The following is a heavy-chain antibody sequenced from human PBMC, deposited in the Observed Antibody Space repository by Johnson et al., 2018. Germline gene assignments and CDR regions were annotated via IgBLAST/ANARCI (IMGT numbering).Heavy chain of an antibody. CDR3: ARAARTQYYYYGMDV. CDR1: GFFFTNYG. J-gene: IGHJ6*02. D-gene: IGHD6-6*01. V-gene: IGHV3-33*01. CDR2: IWFDGSNK. Sequence: VQLQESGGGVVQPGRSLRLSCAASGFFFTNYGMHWVRLAPGKGLEWVASIWFDGSNKYYADSGKGRFTISRDNSKNTLYLQINSLRAEDTAVFYCARAARTQYYYYGMDVWGQGTTVTVSS.